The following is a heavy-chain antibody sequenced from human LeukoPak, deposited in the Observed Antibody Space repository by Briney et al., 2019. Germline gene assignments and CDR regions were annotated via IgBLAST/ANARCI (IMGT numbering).Heavy chain of an antibody. V-gene: IGHV3-23*01. D-gene: IGHD3-16*02. Sequence: GGSLRLSCAASGFTFSSYAMSWVRQAPGKGLEWVSAISGSGATTYYADSVKGRFTISRDNSKNTLYLQINSLRAEDTAVYYCAKDESSVKHRAFDIWGQGTMVTVSS. CDR2: ISGSGATT. CDR3: AKDESSVKHRAFDI. J-gene: IGHJ3*02. CDR1: GFTFSSYA.